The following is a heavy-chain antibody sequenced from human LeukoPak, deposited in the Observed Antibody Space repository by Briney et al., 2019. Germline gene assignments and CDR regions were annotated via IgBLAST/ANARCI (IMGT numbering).Heavy chain of an antibody. J-gene: IGHJ4*02. CDR2: INPNSGGT. Sequence: GASVTVSCTASGGTFSSYAISWVRQAPGQGLEWMGWINPNSGGTNYAQKFQGRVTMTRDTSISTAYMELSRLRSDDTAVYYCARASEGFDYWGQGTLVTVSS. V-gene: IGHV1-2*02. CDR1: GGTFSSYA. CDR3: ARASEGFDY.